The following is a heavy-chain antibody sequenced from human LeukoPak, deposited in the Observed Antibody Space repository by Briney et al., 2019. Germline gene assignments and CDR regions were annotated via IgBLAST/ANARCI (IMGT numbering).Heavy chain of an antibody. Sequence: SETLSLTCTVSGGSISSYYWSWIRQPPGKGLEWIGYIYYSGSTNYNPSLKSRVTISVDTSKNQFSLRLSSVTAADRAVYYCASSSVLRYFDWLSSGMGYYYYGMDVWGQGTTVTVSS. CDR2: IYYSGST. J-gene: IGHJ6*02. CDR3: ASSSVLRYFDWLSSGMGYYYYGMDV. V-gene: IGHV4-59*08. D-gene: IGHD3-9*01. CDR1: GGSISSYY.